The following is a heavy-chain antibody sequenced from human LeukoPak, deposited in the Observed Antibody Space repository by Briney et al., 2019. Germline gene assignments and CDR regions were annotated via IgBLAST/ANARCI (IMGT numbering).Heavy chain of an antibody. J-gene: IGHJ2*01. V-gene: IGHV3-21*01. D-gene: IGHD3-22*01. CDR3: AREARRHYYDSSGYYGWYFDL. Sequence: GGSLRLSCAASGFTFSSYTMNWVRQAPGKGLEWVSSISGSGGYTYYADSVKGRFTISRDNAKNSLYLQMNSLRAEDTAVYYCAREARRHYYDSSGYYGWYFDLWGRGTLVTVSS. CDR1: GFTFSSYT. CDR2: ISGSGGYT.